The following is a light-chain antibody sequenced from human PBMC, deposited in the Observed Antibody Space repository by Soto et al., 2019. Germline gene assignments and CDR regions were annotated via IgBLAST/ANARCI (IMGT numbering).Light chain of an antibody. CDR3: QQSYSTPLT. V-gene: IGKV2-28*01. J-gene: IGKJ4*01. CDR1: QSLLYSNGYNY. CDR2: LGS. Sequence: DIVMTQSPLSLPVTPGEPASISCRSSQSLLYSNGYNYLDWYLQKPGQSPQLLIYLGSNRASGVPSRFSGSGSGTDFTLTISSLQPEDFATYYCQQSYSTPLTFGGGTKVDIK.